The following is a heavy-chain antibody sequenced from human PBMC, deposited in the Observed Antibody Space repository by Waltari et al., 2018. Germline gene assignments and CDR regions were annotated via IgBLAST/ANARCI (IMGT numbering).Heavy chain of an antibody. D-gene: IGHD3-22*01. Sequence: EVQLVESGGDLVKPGGSLRLSGAASGVTVSKAWMSWVGPDPGKGLEWVGRIKSKTDGGTTDYAAPVKGRFTISRDDSKNTLYLQMNRLKTEDTAVYYCTAESYYYDSSGYIWGQGTLVTVSS. CDR1: GVTVSKAW. CDR3: TAESYYYDSSGYI. J-gene: IGHJ4*02. CDR2: IKSKTDGGTT. V-gene: IGHV3-15*01.